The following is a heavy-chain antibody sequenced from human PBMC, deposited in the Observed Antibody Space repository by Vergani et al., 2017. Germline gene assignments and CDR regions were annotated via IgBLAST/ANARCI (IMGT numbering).Heavy chain of an antibody. CDR2: ISFDGTNE. Sequence: QVHLVESGGGVVQPGRSLTLSCVASGFSFRGHGMHWVRQAPGKGLEWVVGISFDGTNEYYPDLVKGRFTISRDIAKNTLYLQVRSLRLEDTGVYHCVRDRGLCAGSMCYTEAWDYWGQGTPVTVSS. D-gene: IGHD2-2*02. CDR1: GFSFRGHG. CDR3: VRDRGLCAGSMCYTEAWDY. J-gene: IGHJ4*02. V-gene: IGHV3-30*03.